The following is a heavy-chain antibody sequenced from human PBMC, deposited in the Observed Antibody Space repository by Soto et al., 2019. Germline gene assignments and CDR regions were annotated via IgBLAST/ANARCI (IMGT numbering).Heavy chain of an antibody. D-gene: IGHD4-17*01. CDR3: AKTTVTTAFDY. J-gene: IGHJ4*02. V-gene: IGHV3-30*18. CDR1: GFTFSSYG. CDR2: ISYDGSNK. Sequence: QVQLVESGGGVVQPGRSLRLSCAASGFTFSSYGMHWVRQAPGKGLEWVAVISYDGSNKYYADSVKGRFTISRDNSKNTLYLQMNSLRAEDTAVYYYAKTTVTTAFDYWGQGTLVTVSS.